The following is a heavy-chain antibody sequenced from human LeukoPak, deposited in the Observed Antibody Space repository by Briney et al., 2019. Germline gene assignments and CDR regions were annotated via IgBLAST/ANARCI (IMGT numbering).Heavy chain of an antibody. V-gene: IGHV4-34*01. CDR3: ARGVVAAIHFDY. Sequence: SETLSLTCAVYGGSFSAYYWSWIRQPPGKGLEWIGEINHSGTTNYNPSLKSRVTVSVDTSKNQFSLKLSSVTAADTAVYYCARGVVAAIHFDYWGQGTLVTVSS. D-gene: IGHD2-15*01. CDR2: INHSGTT. CDR1: GGSFSAYY. J-gene: IGHJ4*02.